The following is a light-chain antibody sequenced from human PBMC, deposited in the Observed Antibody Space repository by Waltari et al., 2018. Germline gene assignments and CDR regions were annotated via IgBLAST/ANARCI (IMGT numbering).Light chain of an antibody. CDR3: QQRSNWPPVYT. Sequence: EIVLTQSPATLSLSPGDRATLSCRASQSVSSYLAWYQQKPGQAPRLLIYDASNRATGIPARFSGSGSGTDFTLTISSLEPEDFAVYYCQQRSNWPPVYTFGQGTKLEI. CDR1: QSVSSY. J-gene: IGKJ2*01. V-gene: IGKV3-11*01. CDR2: DAS.